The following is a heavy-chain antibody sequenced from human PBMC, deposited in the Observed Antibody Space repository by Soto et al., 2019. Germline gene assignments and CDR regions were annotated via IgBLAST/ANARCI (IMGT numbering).Heavy chain of an antibody. Sequence: SVKVSCKASGGTFSSYAISWVRQAPGQGLEWMGGIIPIFGTTNYAQKFQGRVTITADESTSTSYMELCSLRSEDTAVYYCARSRGQQLSTFYYYGMGVWGQGTTVTVCS. D-gene: IGHD6-13*01. CDR1: GGTFSSYA. J-gene: IGHJ6*01. CDR2: IIPIFGTT. V-gene: IGHV1-69*13. CDR3: ARSRGQQLSTFYYYGMGV.